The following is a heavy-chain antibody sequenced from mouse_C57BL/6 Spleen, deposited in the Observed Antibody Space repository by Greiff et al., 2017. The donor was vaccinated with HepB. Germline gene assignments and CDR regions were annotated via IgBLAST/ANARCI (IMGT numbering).Heavy chain of an antibody. CDR3: TTNYYGSSSAWFAY. CDR2: IDPEDGDT. J-gene: IGHJ3*01. V-gene: IGHV14-1*01. CDR1: GFNIKDYY. Sequence: EVQLQQSGAELVRPGASVKLSCTASGFNIKDYYMHWVKQRPEQGLEWIGRIDPEDGDTEYAPKFQGKATMTADTSSNTAYLQLSSLTSEDTAVYYGTTNYYGSSSAWFAYWGQGTLVTVSA. D-gene: IGHD1-1*01.